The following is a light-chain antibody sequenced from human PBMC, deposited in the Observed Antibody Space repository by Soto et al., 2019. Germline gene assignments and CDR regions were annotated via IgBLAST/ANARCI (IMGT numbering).Light chain of an antibody. CDR2: GAS. V-gene: IGKV3-20*01. J-gene: IGKJ4*01. CDR1: QSVSSSY. CDR3: QQYGSSPPLT. Sequence: EIVLTQSPGTLSLSPGERATLSCRASQSVSSSYIAWYQQKPGQAPRLLIYGASSRATGIPDRFSGSGSGTAFTLTISRLEPEAFAVYYCQQYGSSPPLTFGGGTKVDIK.